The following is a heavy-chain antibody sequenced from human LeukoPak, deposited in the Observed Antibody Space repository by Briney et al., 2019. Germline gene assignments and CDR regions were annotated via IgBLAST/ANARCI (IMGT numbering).Heavy chain of an antibody. CDR1: GGSFSGYY. CDR3: ARESAAAGISYYMDV. CDR2: INHSGST. D-gene: IGHD6-13*01. J-gene: IGHJ6*03. Sequence: SETLSLTCAVYGGSFSGYYWSWIRQPPGKGLEWIGEINHSGSTNYNPSLKSRVTISVDTSKNQFSLKLSSVTAADTAVYYCARESAAAGISYYMDVWGKGTTVTVSS. V-gene: IGHV4-34*01.